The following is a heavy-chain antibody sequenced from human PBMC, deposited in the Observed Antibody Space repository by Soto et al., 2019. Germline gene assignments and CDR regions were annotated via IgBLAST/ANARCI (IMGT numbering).Heavy chain of an antibody. CDR1: GDSVTSHY. D-gene: IGHD2-2*01. CDR2: IHYSGCS. V-gene: IGHV4-59*08. CDR3: GRHLVVAGYYYCYMDV. J-gene: IGHJ6*03. Sequence: SETLSLTCSFSGDSVTSHYLTWIRQPPGKGLEWIGYIHYSGCSNYNPSLKSRVTMSVDTSKNQFPLQMTSVTAADTAVYYCGRHLVVAGYYYCYMDVWGKGTTVTVSS.